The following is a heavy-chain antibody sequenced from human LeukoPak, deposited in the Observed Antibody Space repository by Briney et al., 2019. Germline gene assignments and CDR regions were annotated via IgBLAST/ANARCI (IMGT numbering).Heavy chain of an antibody. J-gene: IGHJ4*02. CDR1: GGSISSYY. CDR3: ARRLWIAAAGTVGYYFDY. Sequence: SETLSLTCTVSGGSISSYYWSWIRQPPGKGLEWIGYIYYSGSTNYNPSLKSRVTISVDTSKNQFSLKLSSVTAADTAVYYCARRLWIAAAGTVGYYFDYWGQGTLVTVSS. CDR2: IYYSGST. D-gene: IGHD6-13*01. V-gene: IGHV4-59*08.